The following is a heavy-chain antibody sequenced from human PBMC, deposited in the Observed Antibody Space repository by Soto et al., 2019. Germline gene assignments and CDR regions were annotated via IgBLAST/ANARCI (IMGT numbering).Heavy chain of an antibody. D-gene: IGHD3-10*01. Sequence: HPGGSLRLSCRASGFIFSDYAIHWVRQAPGRGLEWVAVLIDDGYFQYYADSVKGRFTISSDKSNNTVYLHMGSLRVDDTAVYYCAREWGRSYYYGMDVWGQGTTVTVSS. J-gene: IGHJ6*02. CDR3: AREWGRSYYYGMDV. CDR1: GFIFSDYA. CDR2: LIDDGYFQ. V-gene: IGHV3-30-3*01.